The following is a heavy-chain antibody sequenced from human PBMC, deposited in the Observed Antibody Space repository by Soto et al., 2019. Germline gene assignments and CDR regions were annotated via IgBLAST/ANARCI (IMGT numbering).Heavy chain of an antibody. CDR1: GFTFSSYW. CDR2: IKQDGSEK. CDR3: ARVGYDYGSGSTYYFDY. D-gene: IGHD3-10*01. J-gene: IGHJ4*02. Sequence: GGSLRLSCAASGFTFSSYWMSWVRQAPGKGLEWVANIKQDGSEKYYVDSVKGRFTISRDNAKNSLYLQMNSLRAEDTAVYYCARVGYDYGSGSTYYFDYWGQGTLVTVSS. V-gene: IGHV3-7*01.